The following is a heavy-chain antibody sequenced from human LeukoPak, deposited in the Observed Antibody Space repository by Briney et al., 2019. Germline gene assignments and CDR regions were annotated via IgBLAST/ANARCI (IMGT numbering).Heavy chain of an antibody. D-gene: IGHD5-12*01. J-gene: IGHJ6*03. CDR3: ARLVDIVATTTNYYYMDV. CDR2: ISQDGSNK. V-gene: IGHV3-30*03. Sequence: GGSLRLSCAASGFTFSSYGMHWVRQAPGKGLEWVALISQDGSNKYHADSVKGRFTISRDNSKNTLYLQMNSLRVKDTAVYYGARLVDIVATTTNYYYMDVWGKGTTVTVSS. CDR1: GFTFSSYG.